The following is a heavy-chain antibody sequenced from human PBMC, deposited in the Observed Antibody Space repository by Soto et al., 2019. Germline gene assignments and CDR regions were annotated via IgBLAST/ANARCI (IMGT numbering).Heavy chain of an antibody. J-gene: IGHJ4*02. CDR3: ARGRTWGARDFDY. CDR1: GYTFNTYG. V-gene: IGHV1-18*01. D-gene: IGHD3-16*01. CDR2: ISAYNGHT. Sequence: QVQLVQSGGEVKRPGASVRVSCKASGYTFNTYGISWVRQAPGQGLEWMGWISAYNGHTDYAQKFQDRVTMTTDTPTNTISMELRGLRSDDTAVYYCARGRTWGARDFDYWGQGTLVTVSS.